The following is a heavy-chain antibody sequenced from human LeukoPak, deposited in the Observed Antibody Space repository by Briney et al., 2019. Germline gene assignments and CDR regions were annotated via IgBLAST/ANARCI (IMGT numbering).Heavy chain of an antibody. J-gene: IGHJ3*02. D-gene: IGHD6-19*01. CDR3: ASAAGWGLPRWLPGAFDI. CDR2: IYYSGST. V-gene: IGHV4-30-4*01. CDR1: GGSISSGDYY. Sequence: SQTLSLTCTVSGGSISSGDYYWSWIRQPPGTGLEWIGYIYYSGSTYYNPSLKSRVTISVDTSKNQFSLKLSSVTAADTAVYYCASAAGWGLPRWLPGAFDIWGQGTMVTVSS.